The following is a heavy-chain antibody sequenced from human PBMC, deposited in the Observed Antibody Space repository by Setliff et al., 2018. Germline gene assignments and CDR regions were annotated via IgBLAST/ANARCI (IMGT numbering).Heavy chain of an antibody. CDR3: ARVRGLGSMVRGVDY. Sequence: GASVKVSCKAYGYTFSRNYITWVRQAPGRGLEWMGWINPNSGGTNYAQKFQGWVTMTRDTSISTAYMELSRLRSDDTAVYYCARVRGLGSMVRGVDYWGQGTLVTVSS. J-gene: IGHJ4*02. V-gene: IGHV1-2*04. CDR2: INPNSGGT. CDR1: GYTFSRNY. D-gene: IGHD3-10*01.